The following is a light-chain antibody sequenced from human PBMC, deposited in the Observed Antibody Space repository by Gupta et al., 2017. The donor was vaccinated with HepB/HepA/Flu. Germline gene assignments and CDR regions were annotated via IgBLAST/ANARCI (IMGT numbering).Light chain of an antibody. CDR2: AVS. V-gene: IGKV1-39*01. CDR3: QQCDRTPCT. J-gene: IGKJ2*02. CDR1: QSISSY. Sequence: DIQMTQSPSSLSASVGDRVTITCRASQSISSYLNWYQQKPGNAPRLLIYAVSIVQSGVPSRFSGSRSGTDFTLTISRLHTEDFATYYCQQCDRTPCTFGPGTKVEIK.